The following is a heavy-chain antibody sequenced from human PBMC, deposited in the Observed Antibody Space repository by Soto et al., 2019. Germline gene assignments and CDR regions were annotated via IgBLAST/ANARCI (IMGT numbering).Heavy chain of an antibody. CDR2: ISAYNGNT. D-gene: IGHD2-21*02. CDR3: ARAPNGGDRLDY. CDR1: GYTFTSYG. J-gene: IGHJ4*02. Sequence: QVQLVQSGAEVKKPGASVKVSCKASGYTFTSYGINWVRQAPGQGLEWMGWISAYNGNTNYAQKLQGRVTMTTDTSTSTAYIERRRLRSDATAVYYGARAPNGGDRLDYWGKGSLVTVSS. V-gene: IGHV1-18*01.